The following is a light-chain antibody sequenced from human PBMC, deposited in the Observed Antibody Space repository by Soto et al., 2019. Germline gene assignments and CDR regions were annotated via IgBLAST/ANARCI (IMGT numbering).Light chain of an antibody. V-gene: IGKV3-20*01. J-gene: IGKJ4*01. CDR3: QQYGSSPLT. CDR2: GAS. Sequence: ENVLTQSPGTLSLSPGERATLSCTASQSVSGNYLAWYQQKPGQAPRLLIYGASRSATGIPDRFSGSGSGTDFTLTIGSLEPEDFAVYNCQQYGSSPLTFXGGTKVDIK. CDR1: QSVSGNY.